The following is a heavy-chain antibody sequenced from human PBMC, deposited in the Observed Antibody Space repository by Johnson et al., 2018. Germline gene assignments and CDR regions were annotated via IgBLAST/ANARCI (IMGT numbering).Heavy chain of an antibody. Sequence: EVQLLETGGGVVQPGRSLRLSCAASGFTFDDYAMHWVRQAPGKGLEWVSGISWNSGSIGYADSVKGRFTISRDNAKNSLYLQMNSLRAEDTALYYCAKSALPTGFGVGAYYMDVWGKGTTVTVSS. V-gene: IGHV3-9*01. J-gene: IGHJ6*03. CDR2: ISWNSGSI. CDR1: GFTFDDYA. D-gene: IGHD3-3*01. CDR3: AKSALPTGFGVGAYYMDV.